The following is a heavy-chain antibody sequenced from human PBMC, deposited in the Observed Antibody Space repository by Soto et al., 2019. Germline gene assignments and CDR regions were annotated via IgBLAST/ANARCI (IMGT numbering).Heavy chain of an antibody. D-gene: IGHD3-22*01. CDR3: ASPYYYDSSGYV. CDR2: IDPSDSYT. CDR1: GYSFTSYW. V-gene: IGHV5-10-1*01. Sequence: GESLKISCKGSGYSFTSYWISWVRQMPGKGLEWMGRIDPSDSYTNYSPSFQGHVTISADKSISTAYLQWSSLKASDTAMYYCASPYYYDSSGYVWGQGTLVTVSS. J-gene: IGHJ4*02.